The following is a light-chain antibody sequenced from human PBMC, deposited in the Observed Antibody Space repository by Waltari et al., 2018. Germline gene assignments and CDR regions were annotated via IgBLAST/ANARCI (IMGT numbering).Light chain of an antibody. Sequence: ESVLTQSPGTLSLSPGERATLSCRASQSISSYLAWYQQKPGQAPRLLFYGGSSRATGIPDRFSGSGSGTDVTLTISRLEPEDFAVYYCQQYGSSPLSFGGGTKVEI. V-gene: IGKV3-20*01. J-gene: IGKJ4*01. CDR2: GGS. CDR3: QQYGSSPLS. CDR1: QSISSY.